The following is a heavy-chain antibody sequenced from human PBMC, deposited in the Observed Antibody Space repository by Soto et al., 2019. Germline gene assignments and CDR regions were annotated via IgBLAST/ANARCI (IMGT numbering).Heavy chain of an antibody. CDR3: AKDATGIAGTFDY. J-gene: IGHJ4*02. D-gene: IGHD6-13*01. Sequence: QVQLVESGGGVVQPGRSLRLSCAASGFTFSSYGMHWVRQAPGKGLEWVAVISYDGSNKYYADSVKGRFTISRDNSKNTRYLQMNSLRAEDTAVYYCAKDATGIAGTFDYWGQGTLVTVSS. CDR2: ISYDGSNK. CDR1: GFTFSSYG. V-gene: IGHV3-30*18.